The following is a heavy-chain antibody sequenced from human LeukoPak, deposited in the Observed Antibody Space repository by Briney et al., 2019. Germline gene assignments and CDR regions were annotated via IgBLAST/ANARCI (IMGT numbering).Heavy chain of an antibody. CDR2: INSDGSTT. CDR1: GFTFSNYW. J-gene: IGHJ4*02. CDR3: ARGASGYSYG. V-gene: IGHV3-74*01. Sequence: GGSLRLSCAASGFTFSNYWMHWVRQAPGKGLVWVSRINSDGSTTSYADSVKGRFSISRDNAKNTLYLQMNSLRAEDTAVYYCARGASGYSYGWGQGTLVTVSS. D-gene: IGHD5-18*01.